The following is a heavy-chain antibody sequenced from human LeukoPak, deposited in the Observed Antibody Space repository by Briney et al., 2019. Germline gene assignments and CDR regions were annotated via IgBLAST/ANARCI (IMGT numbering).Heavy chain of an antibody. CDR2: INHSGST. Sequence: SDTLSLTCALYGGSFSGYYWSWIRQPPGKGLERIGEINHSGSTNYNPSLKSRVTISGDTSKNQFSLKLSSVTAADTAMYYCARFLWFGGPFDPWGQGTLVTVSS. J-gene: IGHJ5*02. V-gene: IGHV4-34*01. D-gene: IGHD3-10*01. CDR1: GGSFSGYY. CDR3: ARFLWFGGPFDP.